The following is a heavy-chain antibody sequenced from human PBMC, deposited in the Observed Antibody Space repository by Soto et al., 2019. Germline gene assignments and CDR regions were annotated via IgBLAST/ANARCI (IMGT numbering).Heavy chain of an antibody. CDR3: VRRVASGHRSWFDP. CDR2: MNPNTGNI. Sequence: QVELVQSGAEVKKPGASVKVSCQASEDTFTHYDINWVRQATGQGLEWMGWMNPNTGNIDYAHKFQGRLTMTRDTSTITGYMELSSLRSDDTAVYYCVRRVASGHRSWFDPWGQGTLVTFAS. D-gene: IGHD2-21*01. CDR1: EDTFTHYD. J-gene: IGHJ5*02. V-gene: IGHV1-8*02.